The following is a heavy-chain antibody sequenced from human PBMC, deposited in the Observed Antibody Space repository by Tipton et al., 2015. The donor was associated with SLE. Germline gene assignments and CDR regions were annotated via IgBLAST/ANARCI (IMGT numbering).Heavy chain of an antibody. CDR1: GGSITSHY. Sequence: TLSLTCTVSGGSITSHYWSWIRQSPGKGLEWIGYIFYNGATAYNPSLKSRVSISIATSKNQFSLKLTSVTAADTAVYFCARGYGDYADGFDIWGQGTMVTVSS. J-gene: IGHJ3*02. V-gene: IGHV4-59*11. D-gene: IGHD4-17*01. CDR2: IFYNGAT. CDR3: ARGYGDYADGFDI.